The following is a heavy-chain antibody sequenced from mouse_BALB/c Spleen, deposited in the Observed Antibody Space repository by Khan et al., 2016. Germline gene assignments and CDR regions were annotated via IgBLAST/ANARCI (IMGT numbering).Heavy chain of an antibody. V-gene: IGHV3-6*02. CDR3: ASIDSYYVGTPYYFGY. D-gene: IGHD1-1*01. J-gene: IGHJ2*01. Sequence: EVQLQESGPGLVKPSQSLSLTCSVTGYSITSGYYWNWIRQFPGNKLEWMGYISYDGSNNYNPSLKNRISITRDTSKNQFFLKLNSVNTEDTATFYCASIDSYYVGTPYYFGYWAQDTTLTVS. CDR1: GYSITSGYY. CDR2: ISYDGSN.